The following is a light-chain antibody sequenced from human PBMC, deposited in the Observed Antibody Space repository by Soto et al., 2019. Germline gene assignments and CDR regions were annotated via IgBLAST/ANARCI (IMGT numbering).Light chain of an antibody. CDR2: DVN. Sequence: QSALTQPPSASGSPGQSVAISCTGTSSDVGGYDFVSWYQQHPGKAPKLMIYDVNKRPSGVPDRFSGSKSGNTASLTVSGLKAEDEADYYCTSYAGGFSGVFGGGTKVTVL. CDR3: TSYAGGFSGV. V-gene: IGLV2-8*01. CDR1: SSDVGGYDF. J-gene: IGLJ3*02.